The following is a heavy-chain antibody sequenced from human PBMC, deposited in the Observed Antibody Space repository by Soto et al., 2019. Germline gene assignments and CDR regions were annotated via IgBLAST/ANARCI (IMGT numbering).Heavy chain of an antibody. CDR3: AREYCTNGVCYYFDY. CDR2: IYHSGST. V-gene: IGHV4-30-2*01. Sequence: SETLSLTCAVSGGSISSGGYSWSWIRQPPGKGLEWIGYIYHSGSTYYNPSLKSRVTISVDRSKNQFSLKLSSVTAADTAVYYCAREYCTNGVCYYFDYWGQGTLVTAPQ. J-gene: IGHJ4*02. CDR1: GGSISSGGYS. D-gene: IGHD2-8*01.